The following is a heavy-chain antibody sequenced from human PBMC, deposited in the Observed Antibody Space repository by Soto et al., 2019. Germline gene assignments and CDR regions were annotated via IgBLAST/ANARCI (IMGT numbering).Heavy chain of an antibody. J-gene: IGHJ6*02. CDR3: ARDMDSNYDGMDV. CDR2: IWYDGSSQ. D-gene: IGHD4-4*01. V-gene: IGHV3-33*01. CDR1: GFTFRNSG. Sequence: QVNLVQPGGGLVQPGRSLRLSCAASGFTFRNSGMEWIRQAPGKGLEWVARIWYDGSSQYYADSVKGRFTISRDNSKNTLYMEMNSVRVEDTAVYYCARDMDSNYDGMDVWGQGTTVIVSS.